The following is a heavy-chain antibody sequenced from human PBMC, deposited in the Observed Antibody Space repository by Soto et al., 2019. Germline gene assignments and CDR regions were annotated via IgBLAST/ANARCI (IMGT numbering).Heavy chain of an antibody. V-gene: IGHV6-1*01. CDR3: ARTNWKGYAPIYSYYGMDG. CDR1: GDRVSSNSAA. CDR2: TYYRSKWYN. J-gene: IGHJ6*04. Sequence: SQTLSLTCAISGDRVSSNSAAWNWIRQSPSRGLEWLGRTYYRSKWYNDYAVSVKSRITINPDASKNQFSLQLNSVTPEDTAVYYCARTNWKGYAPIYSYYGMDGWGKGTTVRVSS. D-gene: IGHD3-9*01.